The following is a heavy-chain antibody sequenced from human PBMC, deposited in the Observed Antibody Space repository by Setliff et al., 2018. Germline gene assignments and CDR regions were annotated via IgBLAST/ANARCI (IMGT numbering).Heavy chain of an antibody. Sequence: SETLSLTCSVYGESFSNNYWSWIRQPPGKGLEWIGESSHSGSTSYSPSLKSRLTMSVDTSRNQFSLRLTSVTAADTAVYYCASTPRRGLDIRTRVGAFDSWGQGTVVTVSS. CDR3: ASTPRRGLDIRTRVGAFDS. D-gene: IGHD1-26*01. J-gene: IGHJ4*02. V-gene: IGHV4-34*01. CDR1: GESFSNNY. CDR2: SSHSGST.